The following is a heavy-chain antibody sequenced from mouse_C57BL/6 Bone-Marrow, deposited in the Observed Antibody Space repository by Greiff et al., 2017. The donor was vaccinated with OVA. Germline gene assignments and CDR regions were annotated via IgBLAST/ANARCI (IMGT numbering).Heavy chain of an antibody. Sequence: VQLVESGAELVRPGASVTLSCKASGYTFTDYGMHWVKQTPVRGLEWIGAIDPDTGGTAYNQKFKGKAILTADKSSSTAYMELRSLTSEDAAVYYCARNACHGEMDDWGKGTTVTVSS. V-gene: IGHV1-15*01. CDR1: GYTFTDYG. CDR2: IDPDTGGT. CDR3: ARNACHGEMDD. J-gene: IGHJ4*01.